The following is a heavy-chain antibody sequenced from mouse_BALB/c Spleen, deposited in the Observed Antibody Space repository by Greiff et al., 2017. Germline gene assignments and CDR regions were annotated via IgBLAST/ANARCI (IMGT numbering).Heavy chain of an antibody. CDR2: INSNGGST. Sequence: EVQLVESGGGLVQPGGSLKLSCAASGFTFSSYGMSWVRQTPDKRLELVATINSNGGSTYYPDSVKGRFTISRDNAKNTLYLQMSSLKSEDTAMYYCAREGRYFDVWGAGTTVTVSS. CDR1: GFTFSSYG. J-gene: IGHJ1*01. CDR3: AREGRYFDV. V-gene: IGHV5-6-3*01.